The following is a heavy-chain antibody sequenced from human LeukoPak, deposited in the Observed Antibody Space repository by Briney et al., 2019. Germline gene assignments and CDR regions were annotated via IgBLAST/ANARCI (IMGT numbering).Heavy chain of an antibody. V-gene: IGHV3-23*01. CDR3: AKRSDSSGYYHA. Sequence: GGSLRLSCAVSGFSINNYWMTWYRQAPGKGLEWVSAISGSGGSTYYADSVKGRFTISRDNSKNTLYLQMNSLRAEDTAVYYCAKRSDSSGYYHAWGQGTLVTVSS. CDR1: GFSINNYW. J-gene: IGHJ4*02. D-gene: IGHD3-22*01. CDR2: ISGSGGST.